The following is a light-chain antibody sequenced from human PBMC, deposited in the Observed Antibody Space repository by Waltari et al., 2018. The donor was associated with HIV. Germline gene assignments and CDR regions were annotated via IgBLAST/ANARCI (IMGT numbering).Light chain of an antibody. V-gene: IGLV2-18*02. CDR1: SSDIGSFDH. CDR2: GVS. Sequence: QSALTQPPSVSGSPGQSVTISCIGTSSDIGSFDHFSWFQQPPGSAPKLLIFGVSKRPSGVPDRFSGSKSGNTASLTISGLQAEDEADYYCSSYRSSITLLFGGGTKLTVL. J-gene: IGLJ3*02. CDR3: SSYRSSITLL.